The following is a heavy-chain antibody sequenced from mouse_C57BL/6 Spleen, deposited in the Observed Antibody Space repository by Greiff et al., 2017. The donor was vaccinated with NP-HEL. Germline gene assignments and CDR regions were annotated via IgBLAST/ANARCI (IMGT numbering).Heavy chain of an antibody. D-gene: IGHD1-1*01. V-gene: IGHV1-64*01. CDR1: GYTFTSYW. CDR3: ARRRDYGSSSGFAY. CDR2: IHPNSGST. J-gene: IGHJ3*01. Sequence: VQLQQSGAELVKPGASVKLSCKASGYTFTSYWMHWVKQRPGQGLEWIGMIHPNSGSTNYNEKFKSKATLTVDKSSSTAYMQLSSLTSEDSAVYYCARRRDYGSSSGFAYWGQGTLVTVSA.